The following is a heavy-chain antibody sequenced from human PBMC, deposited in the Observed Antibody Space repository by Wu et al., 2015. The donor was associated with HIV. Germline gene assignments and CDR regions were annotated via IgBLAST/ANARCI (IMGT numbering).Heavy chain of an antibody. D-gene: IGHD2-21*01. V-gene: IGHV1-2*02. CDR1: GYTFIDYY. J-gene: IGHJ6*03. CDR2: INPNRGGT. CDR3: ARGNRGGIVMDPDAGHNYYYYMDV. Sequence: QVQLLQSGAEVKKPGASVMVSCKASGYTFIDYYIYWVRQAPGQGPEWMGWINPNRGGTKYAQNFQGRVTLTRDTAVTTAYLELNSLRSDDTAVYYCARGNRGGIVMDPDAGHNYYYYMDVWGNGTTVTVSS.